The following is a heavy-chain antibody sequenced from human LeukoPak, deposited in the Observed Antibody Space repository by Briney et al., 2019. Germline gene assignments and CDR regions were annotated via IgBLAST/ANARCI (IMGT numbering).Heavy chain of an antibody. V-gene: IGHV1-46*01. D-gene: IGHD3-3*01. J-gene: IGHJ4*02. Sequence: ASVKVSCKASGYTFTSYYMHWVRQAPGQGLEWMGIINPSGGSTSYAQKFQGRVTMTRDTSTSTVYMELSSLRSADTAVYYCASRSSIWSGYQDTLYYFDSWGQGTLVTVSS. CDR2: INPSGGST. CDR3: ASRSSIWSGYQDTLYYFDS. CDR1: GYTFTSYY.